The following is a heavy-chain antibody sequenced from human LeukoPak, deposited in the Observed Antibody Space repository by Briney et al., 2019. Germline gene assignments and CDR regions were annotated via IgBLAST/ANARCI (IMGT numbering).Heavy chain of an antibody. D-gene: IGHD2/OR15-2a*01. CDR3: ARGSRGFSDGMDV. CDR2: ISSSSSYI. J-gene: IGHJ6*02. CDR1: GFTFSSYS. V-gene: IGHV3-21*01. Sequence: GGSLRLSCAASGFTFSSYSMNWARQAPGKGLEWVSSISSSSSYIYYADSVKGRFTISRDNAKNSLYLQMNSLRAEDTAVYYCARGSRGFSDGMDVWGQGTTVTVSS.